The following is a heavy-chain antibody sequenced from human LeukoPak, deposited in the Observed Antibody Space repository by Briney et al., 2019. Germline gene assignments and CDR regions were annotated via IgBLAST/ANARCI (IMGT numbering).Heavy chain of an antibody. CDR1: GYTFTGYY. CDR2: INPNSGGT. V-gene: IGHV1-2*02. Sequence: GASVKVSCKAFGYTFTGYYMHWVRQAPGQGLEWMGWINPNSGGTNYAQKFQGRVTMTRDTSISTAYMELSRLRSDDTAVYYCARGDFDWPDYYYYYMDVWGKGTTVTVSS. D-gene: IGHD3-9*01. J-gene: IGHJ6*03. CDR3: ARGDFDWPDYYYYYMDV.